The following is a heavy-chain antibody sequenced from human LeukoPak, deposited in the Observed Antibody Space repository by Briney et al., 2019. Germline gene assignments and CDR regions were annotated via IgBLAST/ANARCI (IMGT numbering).Heavy chain of an antibody. Sequence: SVKLSCKASGGTLSSYSISWVRQAPGQGLEWMGGIIPIFGTANYAQKFQGRVTITTDESTSTAYMELSSLRSEDTAVYYCARESKYYDFWSGYYPGRSRPSWFDPWGQGTLVTVSS. V-gene: IGHV1-69*05. J-gene: IGHJ5*02. CDR1: GGTLSSYS. CDR3: ARESKYYDFWSGYYPGRSRPSWFDP. CDR2: IIPIFGTA. D-gene: IGHD3-3*01.